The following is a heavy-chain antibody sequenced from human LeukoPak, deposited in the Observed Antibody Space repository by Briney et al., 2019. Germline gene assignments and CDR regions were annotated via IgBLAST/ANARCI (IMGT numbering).Heavy chain of an antibody. V-gene: IGHV3-30*02. CDR1: GFTLSGYG. D-gene: IGHD4-17*01. J-gene: IGHJ6*02. Sequence: GSLRLSCAASGFTLSGYGMHWVRQAPGKGLEWVAVIWNDGSKNDYADSVKSRFTISRDNSKNTLYLQMSSLRVEDTAVYYCAKGDYGDASRGYGVDVWGQGTTVTVSS. CDR3: AKGDYGDASRGYGVDV. CDR2: IWNDGSKN.